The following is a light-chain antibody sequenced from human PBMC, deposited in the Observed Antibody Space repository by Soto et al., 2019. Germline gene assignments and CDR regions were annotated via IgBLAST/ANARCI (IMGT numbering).Light chain of an antibody. CDR2: DVS. CDR1: SSDVGDYNY. J-gene: IGLJ1*01. Sequence: QSVLTQPRSVSGSPGQSVAISRTGTSSDVGDYNYVSWYQQHPGKAPKVMIYDVSKRPSGVPDRFSGSKSGNTASLTISGLQAEDEADYYCCSYAGSPYVFGTGTKVTVL. CDR3: CSYAGSPYV. V-gene: IGLV2-11*01.